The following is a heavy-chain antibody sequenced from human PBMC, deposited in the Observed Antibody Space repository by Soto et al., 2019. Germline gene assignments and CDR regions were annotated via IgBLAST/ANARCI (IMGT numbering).Heavy chain of an antibody. V-gene: IGHV3-74*01. CDR3: ARGGLFAYFLDY. Sequence: PGGSLRLSCAASGFTFSGYWMHWVRQAPGKGLVWVSRIKMDGSTINYADFVDGRFTISRDNAKNTVYLQMNGLRAEDTAVHYCARGGLFAYFLDYWGQGTPVTVAS. D-gene: IGHD2-8*01. CDR1: GFTFSGYW. J-gene: IGHJ4*02. CDR2: IKMDGSTI.